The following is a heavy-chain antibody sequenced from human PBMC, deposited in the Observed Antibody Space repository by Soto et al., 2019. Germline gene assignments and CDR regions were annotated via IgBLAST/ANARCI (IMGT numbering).Heavy chain of an antibody. CDR3: ARRLPYYYDSSGFGDASDI. D-gene: IGHD3-22*01. CDR1: GGSISSRNW. Sequence: SETLSLTCAVSGGSISSRNWWSWVRQPPGKGLEWIGEICHSGSTNYNPSLKSRVTISVDKSKNQFSLKLSSVTAADTAVYYCARRLPYYYDSSGFGDASDIWGQGTMVTVSS. CDR2: ICHSGST. V-gene: IGHV4-4*02. J-gene: IGHJ3*02.